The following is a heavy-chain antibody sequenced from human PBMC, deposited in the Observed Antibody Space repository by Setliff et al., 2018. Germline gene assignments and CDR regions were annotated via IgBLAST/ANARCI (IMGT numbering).Heavy chain of an antibody. CDR1: VYTFTGYY. Sequence: GASVQVSCKASVYTFTGYYMHWVRQAPGQGLEWMGWINPNSGGTNYAQKFQGWVTMTRDTSISTAYMELSRLRSDDTAVYYCARRRYYYDSSGYRWGGFYFDYWGQGTLVTVSS. CDR2: INPNSGGT. V-gene: IGHV1-2*04. J-gene: IGHJ4*02. CDR3: ARRRYYYDSSGYRWGGFYFDY. D-gene: IGHD3-22*01.